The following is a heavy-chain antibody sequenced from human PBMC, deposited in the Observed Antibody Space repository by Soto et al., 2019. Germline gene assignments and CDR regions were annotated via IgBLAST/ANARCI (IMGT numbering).Heavy chain of an antibody. CDR1: GFTFSSYC. Sequence: PGRSLRLSCAASGFTFSSYCLNWERQAPEKGLEWVADISYDSSNIYYADSVKGRFTTSRDNSKNTLYQQMNSLRAEDTAVYYCAKDLQNEQNYWGQGTRVTVSS. D-gene: IGHD1-1*01. V-gene: IGHV3-30*02. CDR2: ISYDSSNI. CDR3: AKDLQNEQNY. J-gene: IGHJ4*02.